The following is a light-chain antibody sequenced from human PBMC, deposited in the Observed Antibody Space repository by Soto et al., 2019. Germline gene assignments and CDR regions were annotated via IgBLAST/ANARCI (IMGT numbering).Light chain of an antibody. Sequence: DIQMTQSPSNMSASIGDRVTITCRASQSISSWLAWYQQKPGKAPKLLIYMASNLQSGVPSRFSGSGSGTEFTLTISSLQPDDFATYYCQHYNDYSRIFGQGTKVEIK. CDR2: MAS. CDR3: QHYNDYSRI. V-gene: IGKV1-5*03. J-gene: IGKJ1*01. CDR1: QSISSW.